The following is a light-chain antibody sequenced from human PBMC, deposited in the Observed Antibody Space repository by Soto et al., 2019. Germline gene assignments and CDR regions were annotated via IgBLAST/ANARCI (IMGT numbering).Light chain of an antibody. CDR1: GSDVGGYNY. Sequence: QSALTQPASVSGSPGQSITISCTGTGSDVGGYNYVSWYQQPPGKAPKVMIYDVSNRPSGVSNRFSGSKSGTTASLTICGLQAEDEADYYCTSYTGASSPWVFGGGTKLTVL. CDR3: TSYTGASSPWV. V-gene: IGLV2-14*01. J-gene: IGLJ3*02. CDR2: DVS.